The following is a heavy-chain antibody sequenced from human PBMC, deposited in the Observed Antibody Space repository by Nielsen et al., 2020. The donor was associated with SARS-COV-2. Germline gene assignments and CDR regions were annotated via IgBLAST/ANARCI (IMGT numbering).Heavy chain of an antibody. CDR1: GFSLSTSGVG. J-gene: IGHJ2*01. D-gene: IGHD4-17*01. CDR2: IYWNDDK. Sequence: SGPTLVKPTQTLTLTCTFSGFSLSTSGVGVGWIRQPPGKALEWLALIYWNDDKRYSPSLKSRLTITKDTSKNQVVLTMTNMDPVDTATYYCAHSLTTVTSSTRYFDLWGRGTLVTVSS. CDR3: AHSLTTVTSSTRYFDL. V-gene: IGHV2-5*01.